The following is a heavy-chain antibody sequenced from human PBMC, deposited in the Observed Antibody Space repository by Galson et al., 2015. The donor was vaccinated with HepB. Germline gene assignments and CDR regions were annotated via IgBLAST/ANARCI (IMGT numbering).Heavy chain of an antibody. CDR2: ISGRGVGT. CDR3: ATSDYDNFGPLGWFDP. Sequence: SLRLSCAASGFVFSAYSMSWVRQAPGKGLEWVSSISGRGVGTTYYADSVKGRFTISRDNSKNTLYLQMNSLRVEDTAVYYCATSDYDNFGPLGWFDPWGQGTQVTVAS. D-gene: IGHD4-11*01. CDR1: GFVFSAYS. V-gene: IGHV3-23*01. J-gene: IGHJ5*02.